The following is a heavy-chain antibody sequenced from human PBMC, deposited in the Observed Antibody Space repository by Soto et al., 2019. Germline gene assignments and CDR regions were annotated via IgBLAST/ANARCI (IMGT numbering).Heavy chain of an antibody. Sequence: ASVTVSCKASVYSFTSYAIRCVRQAQGQRLEWMGGINAGNGNTKYSQKFQGRVTITRDTSASTAYMELSSLRSEDTVVYYCARGGLALMDVWGQGTTVTVSS. CDR2: INAGNGNT. CDR3: ARGGLALMDV. J-gene: IGHJ6*02. CDR1: VYSFTSYA. D-gene: IGHD3-16*01. V-gene: IGHV1-3*01.